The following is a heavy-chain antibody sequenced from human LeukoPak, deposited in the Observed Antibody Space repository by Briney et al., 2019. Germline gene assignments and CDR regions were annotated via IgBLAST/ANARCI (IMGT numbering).Heavy chain of an antibody. J-gene: IGHJ4*02. CDR2: MNPNSGNT. CDR3: ARGSHDSSGYYFDY. V-gene: IGHV1-8*03. Sequence: GASVKVSCKGSGYTFTSYDINWVRQATGQGLEWMGWMNPNSGNTGYAQKFQGRVTITRNTSISTAYMELSSLRSEDAAVYYCARGSHDSSGYYFDYWGQGTLVTVSS. D-gene: IGHD3-22*01. CDR1: GYTFTSYD.